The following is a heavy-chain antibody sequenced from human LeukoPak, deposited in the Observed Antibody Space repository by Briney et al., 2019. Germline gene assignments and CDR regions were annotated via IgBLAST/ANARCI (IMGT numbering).Heavy chain of an antibody. Sequence: GSLRLSCAASGGSISSYYWSWIRQPAGKGLEWIGRIYTSGSTNYNPSLKSRVTMSVDTSKNQFSLKLRSVTAADTAVYFCARYGVTAPGSGAFWFDPWGQGTLVTVSS. V-gene: IGHV4-59*10. CDR3: ARYGVTAPGSGAFWFDP. J-gene: IGHJ5*02. CDR2: IYTSGST. D-gene: IGHD2-21*02. CDR1: GGSISSYY.